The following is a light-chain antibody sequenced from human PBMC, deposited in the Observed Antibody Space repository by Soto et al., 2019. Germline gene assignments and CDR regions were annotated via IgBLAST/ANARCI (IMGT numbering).Light chain of an antibody. CDR2: DAS. CDR3: QQYGSTPRT. CDR1: QSVSSSY. Sequence: ETVLTQSPGTLSLSPGDRATLSCRASQSVSSSYLAWYRQKPGQAPRLLIYDASRRATGIPDRFSGSGSGTDFTLTISRLEPEDFAVYYCQQYGSTPRTFGQGTKVDIK. J-gene: IGKJ1*01. V-gene: IGKV3-20*01.